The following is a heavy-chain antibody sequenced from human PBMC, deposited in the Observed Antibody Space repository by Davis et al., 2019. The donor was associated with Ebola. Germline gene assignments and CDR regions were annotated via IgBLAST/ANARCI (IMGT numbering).Heavy chain of an antibody. Sequence: ASVKVSCKASGYTFTGYYMHWVRQAPGQGLEWMGWINPNSGGTNYAQKFQGRVTMTRDTSISTAYMELSRLRSDDTAVYYCARDRGAVVVAATNDYWGQGTLVTVSS. V-gene: IGHV1-2*02. J-gene: IGHJ4*02. CDR3: ARDRGAVVVAATNDY. D-gene: IGHD2-15*01. CDR2: INPNSGGT. CDR1: GYTFTGYY.